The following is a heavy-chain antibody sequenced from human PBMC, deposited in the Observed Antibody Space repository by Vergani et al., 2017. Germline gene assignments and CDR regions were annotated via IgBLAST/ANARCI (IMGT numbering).Heavy chain of an antibody. CDR1: GYTFTGYY. CDR3: ARGELRRSSSWYVYYYGMDV. J-gene: IGHJ6*04. D-gene: IGHD6-13*01. Sequence: QVQLVQSGAEVKKPGASVKVSCKASGYTFTGYYMHWVRQAPGQGLEWMGWINPNSGGTNYAQKFQGRVTMTRDTSISTAYMELSRLRSDDTAVYYCARGELRRSSSWYVYYYGMDVWGEGTTVTVSS. CDR2: INPNSGGT. V-gene: IGHV1-2*02.